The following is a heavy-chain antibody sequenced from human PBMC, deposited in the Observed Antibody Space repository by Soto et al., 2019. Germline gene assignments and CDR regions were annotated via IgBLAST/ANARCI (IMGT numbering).Heavy chain of an antibody. D-gene: IGHD3-3*01. CDR2: IYYSGST. V-gene: IGHV4-59*01. Sequence: PSETLSLTCTVSGGSISSYYWSWIRQPPGKGLEWIGYIYYSGSTNYNPSLKSRVTISVDTSKNQFSLKLSSVTAADTAVYYCARVEAYYYYGMDVWGQGTTVTVSS. CDR3: ARVEAYYYYGMDV. CDR1: GGSISSYY. J-gene: IGHJ6*02.